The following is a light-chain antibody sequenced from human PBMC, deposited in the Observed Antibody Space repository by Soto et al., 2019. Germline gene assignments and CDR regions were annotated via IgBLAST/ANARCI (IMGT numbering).Light chain of an antibody. CDR2: DAS. CDR3: QQYNNWPRVT. J-gene: IGKJ5*01. Sequence: DIQMTQSPSTLPASVGDRVTITCXSSQTISSWLAWYQQKPGKAPDLLIYDASRLAGGVPSRFSGSESGTEFTLTISSLQSEDFAVYYCQQYNNWPRVTFGQGTRLEI. V-gene: IGKV1-5*01. CDR1: QTISSW.